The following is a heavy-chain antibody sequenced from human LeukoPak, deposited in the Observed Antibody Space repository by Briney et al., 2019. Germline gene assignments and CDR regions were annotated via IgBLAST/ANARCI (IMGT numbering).Heavy chain of an antibody. J-gene: IGHJ4*02. CDR3: ARWDTGSYYGLGD. D-gene: IGHD1-26*01. Sequence: GGSLRLSCAASGFTFSSYSMNWVRQAPGKGLEWVSSISSSSSYIYYADSVKGRFTISRDNAKSSLYLQMNSLRAEDTAVYYCARWDTGSYYGLGDWGQGTLVTVSS. V-gene: IGHV3-21*01. CDR1: GFTFSSYS. CDR2: ISSSSSYI.